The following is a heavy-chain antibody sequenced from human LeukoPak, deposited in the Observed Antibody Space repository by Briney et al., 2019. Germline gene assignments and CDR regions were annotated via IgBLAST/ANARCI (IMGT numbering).Heavy chain of an antibody. D-gene: IGHD3-22*01. V-gene: IGHV3-30*18. CDR1: GFTSSSYW. Sequence: PGGSLRLSCAASGFTSSSYWMHWVRQAPGKGLEWVAVISYGGSNKYYADSVKGRFTISRDNSKNTLYLQMNSLRAEDTAVYYCAKDYLEIAEKYYYDSSGYLDYWGQGTLVTVSS. CDR3: AKDYLEIAEKYYYDSSGYLDY. CDR2: ISYGGSNK. J-gene: IGHJ4*02.